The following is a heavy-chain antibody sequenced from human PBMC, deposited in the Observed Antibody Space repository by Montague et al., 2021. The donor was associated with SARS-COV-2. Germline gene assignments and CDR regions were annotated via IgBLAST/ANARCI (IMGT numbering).Heavy chain of an antibody. CDR2: IYHSGST. J-gene: IGHJ4*02. Sequence: SETLSLTCAVSGGSISSSNWWSWVRQPPGKGLEWIGEIYHSGSTDYNPSLKSRVTKSVDKSKNQFSLKLSSVTAADTAVYYCARDATMVSHSYFDYWGQGTLVTVSS. V-gene: IGHV4-4*02. CDR1: GGSISSSNW. CDR3: ARDATMVSHSYFDY. D-gene: IGHD4/OR15-4a*01.